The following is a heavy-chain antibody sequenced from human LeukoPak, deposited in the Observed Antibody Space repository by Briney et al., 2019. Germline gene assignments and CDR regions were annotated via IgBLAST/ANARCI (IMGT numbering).Heavy chain of an antibody. Sequence: GGSLRLSCAASGFSFRNYWMGWVRQAPGKGLEWVANTKPDGGAEYYADSVRGRFTASRDNANNLLYLQMNRLRAEDTAVYARDGGLHTNFDYWGQGTLLTVSS. CDR3: DGGLHTNFDY. V-gene: IGHV3-7*01. J-gene: IGHJ4*02. D-gene: IGHD5-24*01. CDR1: GFSFRNYW. CDR2: TKPDGGAE.